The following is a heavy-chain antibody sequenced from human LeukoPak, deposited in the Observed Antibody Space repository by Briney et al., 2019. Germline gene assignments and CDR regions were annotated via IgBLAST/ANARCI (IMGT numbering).Heavy chain of an antibody. CDR2: IRRRAYGGGA. D-gene: IGHD2-15*01. CDR3: SRNGLLDFDY. J-gene: IGHJ4*02. CDR1: GFAFDDFA. V-gene: IGHV3-49*04. Sequence: PGQSLRLSCTTSGFAFDDFAMSWVRHPAGKGLEWVGFIRRRAYGGGAEYAASVESRFIISRDDSKGIAYLQMNSLKTEDTAVYYCSRNGLLDFDYRGQGSRVIVSP.